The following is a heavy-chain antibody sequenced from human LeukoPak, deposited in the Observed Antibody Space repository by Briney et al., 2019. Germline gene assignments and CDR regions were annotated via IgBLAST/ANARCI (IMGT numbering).Heavy chain of an antibody. J-gene: IGHJ4*02. V-gene: IGHV3-23*01. CDR3: AKRGPIYSSSPGNYFDY. D-gene: IGHD6-6*01. CDR1: GFTVSSNY. Sequence: GGSLRLSCAASGFTVSSNYMSWVRQAPGKGLEWVSSISGSDDGTYYADSVKGRFTISRDNSKNTLYLQMNSLRAEDTAVYYCAKRGPIYSSSPGNYFDYWGQGTLVTVSS. CDR2: ISGSDDGT.